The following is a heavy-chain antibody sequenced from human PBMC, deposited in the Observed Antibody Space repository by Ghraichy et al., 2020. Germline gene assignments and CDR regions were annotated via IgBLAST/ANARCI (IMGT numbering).Heavy chain of an antibody. CDR2: ISSSSSYI. V-gene: IGHV3-21*01. D-gene: IGHD4-23*01. J-gene: IGHJ4*02. Sequence: GGSLRLSCAASGFTFSSYSMNWVRQAPGKGLEWVSSISSSSSYIYYADSVKGRFTISRDNAKNSLYLQMNSLRAEDTAVYYCARGVEGRWSTQAYFDYWGQGTLVTVSS. CDR3: ARGVEGRWSTQAYFDY. CDR1: GFTFSSYS.